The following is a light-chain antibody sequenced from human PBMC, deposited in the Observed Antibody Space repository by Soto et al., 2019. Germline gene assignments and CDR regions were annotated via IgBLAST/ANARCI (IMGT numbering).Light chain of an antibody. CDR1: QVIRND. CDR3: LQDYNYPWT. J-gene: IGKJ1*01. CDR2: AAS. Sequence: AIQMTQSPSSLSASVGDSVTITCRASQVIRNDLAWFQQKPGKAPKLLIYAASSLHSGVPSRFSGSGSGTDFTLTISSLQPEDFATYYCLQDYNYPWTFGQGTKVEIK. V-gene: IGKV1-6*02.